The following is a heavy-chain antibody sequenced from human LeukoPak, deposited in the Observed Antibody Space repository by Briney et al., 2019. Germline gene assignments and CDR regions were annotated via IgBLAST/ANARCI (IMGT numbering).Heavy chain of an antibody. V-gene: IGHV3-11*01. J-gene: IGHJ5*02. CDR2: ITNSGGTI. D-gene: IGHD5-24*01. Sequence: GGSLRLSCAASGFNFSDFFMSWIRQAPGKGLEWLSYITNSGGTIYYADSVKGRFTVSRDNAKNSLYLQMNSLTAEDTAVYYCARSSNYPESWGQGTLVTVSS. CDR1: GFNFSDFF. CDR3: ARSSNYPES.